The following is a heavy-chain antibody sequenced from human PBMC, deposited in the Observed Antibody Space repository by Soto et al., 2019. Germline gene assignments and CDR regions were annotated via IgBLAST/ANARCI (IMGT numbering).Heavy chain of an antibody. D-gene: IGHD2-2*01. Sequence: GGSLRLSCAASGFTFSSYAMHWVRQAPGKGLEWVAVISYDGSNKYYADSVKGRFTISRDNSKNTLYLQMNSLRAEDTAVYYCAKTGHIVLVPADKNWLDSWGQGTLVTVSS. J-gene: IGHJ5*01. V-gene: IGHV3-30-3*02. CDR2: ISYDGSNK. CDR3: AKTGHIVLVPADKNWLDS. CDR1: GFTFSSYA.